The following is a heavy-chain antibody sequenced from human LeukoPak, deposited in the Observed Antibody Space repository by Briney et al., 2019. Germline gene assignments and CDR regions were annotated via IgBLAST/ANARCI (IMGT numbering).Heavy chain of an antibody. D-gene: IGHD3-16*01. CDR1: GYIFTGYY. CDR3: ARDLGQSTDY. CDR2: INPSGGST. J-gene: IGHJ4*02. Sequence: GASVKVSCKASGYIFTGYYMHWVRQAPGQGLEWMGIINPSGGSTSYAQKFQGRVTMTRDTSTSTVYMELSSLRSDDTAVYYCARDLGQSTDYWGQGTLVTVSS. V-gene: IGHV1-46*01.